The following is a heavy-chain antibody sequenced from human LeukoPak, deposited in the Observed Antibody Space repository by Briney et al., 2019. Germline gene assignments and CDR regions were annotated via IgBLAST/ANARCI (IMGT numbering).Heavy chain of an antibody. CDR1: GGSISSSSYY. Sequence: SETLSLTCTVSGGSISSSSYYWGWIRQPPGKGLEWIGSIYYSGSTFYNPSLKSRVTISVDTSKNQSSLKLSSVTAADTAVYYCARERDDFWSGYLEYWGQGTLVTVSS. CDR2: IYYSGST. J-gene: IGHJ4*02. V-gene: IGHV4-39*07. D-gene: IGHD3-3*01. CDR3: ARERDDFWSGYLEY.